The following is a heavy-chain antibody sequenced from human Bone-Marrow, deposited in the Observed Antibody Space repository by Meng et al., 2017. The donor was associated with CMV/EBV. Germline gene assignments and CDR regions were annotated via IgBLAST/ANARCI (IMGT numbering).Heavy chain of an antibody. CDR1: GYPFTDYY. CDR2: INPNSGGT. Sequence: SCQASGYPFTDYYMHWVRQAPGQGLEWMGWINPNSGGTNYAQKFQGRVTMTRDTSISTAYMELTSLTSDDTAVYYCARVPINWFDPWGQGTLVTVSS. J-gene: IGHJ5*02. V-gene: IGHV1-2*02. CDR3: ARVPINWFDP.